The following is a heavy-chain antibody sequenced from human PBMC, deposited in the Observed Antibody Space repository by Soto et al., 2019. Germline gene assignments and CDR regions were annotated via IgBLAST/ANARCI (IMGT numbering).Heavy chain of an antibody. V-gene: IGHV4-31*03. CDR2: IYYSGST. CDR1: GGSISSGGYY. CDR3: VRLITMMAPYFDY. Sequence: PSETLSLTCTVSGGSISSGGYYWSWIRQHPGKGLEWIGYIYYSGSTYYNPSLKSRVTISVDTSKNQFSLKLSSVTAADTAVYYCVRLITMMAPYFDYWGQGTLVTVSS. D-gene: IGHD3-22*01. J-gene: IGHJ4*02.